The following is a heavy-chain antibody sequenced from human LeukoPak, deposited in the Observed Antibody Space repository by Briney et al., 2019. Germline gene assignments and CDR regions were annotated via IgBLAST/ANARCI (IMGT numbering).Heavy chain of an antibody. D-gene: IGHD6-19*01. Sequence: ASVKVSCKASGYTFTSYYMHWLRQAPGQGLEWMGIINPSGGSTSYAQKFQGRVTMTRDTSTSTVYMELSRLRSEDTAVYYCASTGYSSGWFDYWGQGTLVTVSS. CDR2: INPSGGST. J-gene: IGHJ4*02. CDR3: ASTGYSSGWFDY. V-gene: IGHV1-46*01. CDR1: GYTFTSYY.